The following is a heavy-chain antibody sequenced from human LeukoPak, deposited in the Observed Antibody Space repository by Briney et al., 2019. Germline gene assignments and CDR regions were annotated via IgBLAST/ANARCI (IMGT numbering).Heavy chain of an antibody. D-gene: IGHD3-10*01. CDR2: ITASSTYI. CDR3: ARDSPHSLLWFGELPS. CDR1: GFIFSSYN. J-gene: IGHJ5*02. Sequence: GGSLRLSCAASGFIFSSYNMIWVRQAPGKGLEWVASITASSTYIYYADSLEGRFTISRDNAKNSLYLQMNSLRAEDTAVYYCARDSPHSLLWFGELPSWGQGTLVTVSS. V-gene: IGHV3-21*01.